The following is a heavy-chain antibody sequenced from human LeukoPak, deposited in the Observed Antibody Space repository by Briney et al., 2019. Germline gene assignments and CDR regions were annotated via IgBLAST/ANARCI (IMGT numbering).Heavy chain of an antibody. Sequence: ETLCLTCTVSGGSFSSYYWSWVRQPPGKGLEWVGDICYSGGTNYYPTLKSRVTISVDTSKKQFSLKLSSVTAADTAVYYCARRVDYYDSSGYYYLSSFDYWGQGTLVTVSS. V-gene: IGHV4-59*08. D-gene: IGHD3-22*01. CDR3: ARRVDYYDSSGYYYLSSFDY. J-gene: IGHJ4*02. CDR2: ICYSGGT. CDR1: GGSFSSYY.